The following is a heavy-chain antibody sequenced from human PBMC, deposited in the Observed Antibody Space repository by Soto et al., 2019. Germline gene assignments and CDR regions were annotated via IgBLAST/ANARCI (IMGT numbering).Heavy chain of an antibody. Sequence: PAGSLRLSCTASAFTFSNYAMSWVRHSPFKGLEWVSAISYGGGTTYYADSVKGRFTISRDNSKNTLYLQMNSLRAEDTAVYYCAKNPGYYYDSTGYHFDYWGQGTLVTVSS. CDR3: AKNPGYYYDSTGYHFDY. D-gene: IGHD3-22*01. CDR1: AFTFSNYA. CDR2: ISYGGGTT. J-gene: IGHJ4*02. V-gene: IGHV3-23*01.